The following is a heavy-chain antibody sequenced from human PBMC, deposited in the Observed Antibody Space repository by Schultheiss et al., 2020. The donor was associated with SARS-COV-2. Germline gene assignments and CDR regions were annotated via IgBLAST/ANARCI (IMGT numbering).Heavy chain of an antibody. CDR1: GFTFSSYA. V-gene: IGHV3-23*01. D-gene: IGHD2-15*01. CDR2: ISGSGGST. CDR3: AKSEVVVVAARRYYYYYMDV. J-gene: IGHJ6*03. Sequence: GSLRLSCAASGFTFSSYAMSWVRQAPGKGLEWVSAISGSGGSTYYADSVKGRFTISRDNSKNTLYLQMNSLRAEDTAVYYCAKSEVVVVAARRYYYYYMDVWGKGTTVTVSS.